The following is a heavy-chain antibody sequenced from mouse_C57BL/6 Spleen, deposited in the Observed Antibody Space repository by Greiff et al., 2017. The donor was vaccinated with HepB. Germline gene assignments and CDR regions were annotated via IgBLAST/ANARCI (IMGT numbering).Heavy chain of an antibody. Sequence: EVKVVESGGGLVQPGGSMKLSCVASGFTFSNYWMNWVRQSPEKGLEWVAQIRLKSDNYATHYAESVKGRFTISRDDSKSSVYLQMNNLRAEDTGIYYCTTFYYFDYWGQGTTLTVSS. CDR2: IRLKSDNYAT. CDR1: GFTFSNYW. J-gene: IGHJ2*01. V-gene: IGHV6-3*01. CDR3: TTFYYFDY.